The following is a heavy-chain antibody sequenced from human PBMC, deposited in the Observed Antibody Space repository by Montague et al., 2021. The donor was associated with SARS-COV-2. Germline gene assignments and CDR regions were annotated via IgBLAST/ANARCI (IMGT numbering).Heavy chain of an antibody. CDR2: LYKSGFP. V-gene: IGHV4-39*01. Sequence: SETLSLTCAVYGSTKRPSIFPLASFCKSTAKGTACMASLYKSGFPFHDTSLRNRGTISVDTSKNHFSLKVASVTAADTTMYYCSRHDADIGDGDSDVFDIWGQGTMVTVSS. CDR3: SRHDADIGDGDSDVFDI. D-gene: IGHD4-17*01. CDR1: GSTKRPSIFP. J-gene: IGHJ3*02.